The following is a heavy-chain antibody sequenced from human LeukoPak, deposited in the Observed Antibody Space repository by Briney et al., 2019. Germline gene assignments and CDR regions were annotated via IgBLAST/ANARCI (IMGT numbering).Heavy chain of an antibody. CDR2: IYYSGST. CDR3: ARGSGASWFH. J-gene: IGHJ4*02. Sequence: RTSETLSLTCTVSGGSISSYYWSWIRQPPGKGLEWIGYIYYSGSTNYNPSLQSRVTISVDTSKNQFSLKLSSVTAADTAVYYCARGSGASWFHWGQGALVTVSS. D-gene: IGHD6-13*01. CDR1: GGSISSYY. V-gene: IGHV4-59*08.